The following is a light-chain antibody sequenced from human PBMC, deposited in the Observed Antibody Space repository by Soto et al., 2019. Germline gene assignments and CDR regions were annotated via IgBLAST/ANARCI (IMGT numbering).Light chain of an antibody. CDR2: DVA. V-gene: IGLV2-11*01. CDR3: CTFAGRYSYV. Sequence: QSVLTQPPSASGTPGQKVFISCSGTSSDVGSYNFVSWHQQHPGKAPKLMIYDVAKRPSGVPDRFSGSKSGNTASLTISGLQAEDEADYYCCTFAGRYSYVFGSGTKLTVL. CDR1: SSDVGSYNF. J-gene: IGLJ1*01.